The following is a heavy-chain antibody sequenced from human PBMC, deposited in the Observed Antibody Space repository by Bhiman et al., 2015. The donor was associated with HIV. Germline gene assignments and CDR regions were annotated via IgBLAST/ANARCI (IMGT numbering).Heavy chain of an antibody. CDR3: ARDLAAAGRDY. CDR1: GFNFRAYS. Sequence: EVQLVESGGGLVKPGGSLRLSCTASGFNFRAYSMNWVRQAPGKGLEWVSVIYSGGSTYYADSVKGRFTISRDNSKNTLYLQMNSLRAEDTAVYYCARDLAAAGRDYWGQGTLVTVSS. CDR2: IYSGGST. J-gene: IGHJ4*02. D-gene: IGHD6-13*01. V-gene: IGHV3-66*01.